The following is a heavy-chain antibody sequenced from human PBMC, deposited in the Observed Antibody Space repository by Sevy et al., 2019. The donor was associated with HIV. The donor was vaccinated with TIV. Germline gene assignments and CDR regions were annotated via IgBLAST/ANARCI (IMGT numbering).Heavy chain of an antibody. J-gene: IGHJ6*02. Sequence: SETLSLTCTVSGGSISSGDYYWSWIRQPPGKGLEWIGYIYYSGSTYYNPSLKSRGTISVDTSKNQFSLKLSSVTAADTAVYYCTRTSMCYYGMDVWGQGTTVTVSS. CDR2: IYYSGST. CDR1: GGSISSGDYY. V-gene: IGHV4-30-4*01. D-gene: IGHD2-2*01. CDR3: TRTSMCYYGMDV.